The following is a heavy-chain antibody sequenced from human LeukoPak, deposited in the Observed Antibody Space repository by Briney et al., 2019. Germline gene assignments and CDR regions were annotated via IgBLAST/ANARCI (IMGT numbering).Heavy chain of an antibody. CDR3: AAAGYYFDY. CDR2: IYYSGST. J-gene: IGHJ4*02. Sequence: SETLSLTCTVSGGSISSYYWSWIRQPPGKGLEWIGYIYYSGSTNYNPSLKSRVTISVDTSKNQFSLKLSSVTTADTAVYYCAAAGYYFDYWGQGTLVTVSS. CDR1: GGSISSYY. V-gene: IGHV4-59*08. D-gene: IGHD6-13*01.